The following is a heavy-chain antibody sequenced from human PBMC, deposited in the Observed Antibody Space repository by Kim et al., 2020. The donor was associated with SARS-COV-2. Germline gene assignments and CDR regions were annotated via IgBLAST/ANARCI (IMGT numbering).Heavy chain of an antibody. J-gene: IGHJ4*02. CDR2: MNPNSGNT. CDR3: ARAHRHTMIVVGISTKRSYYFDY. CDR1: GYTFTSYD. Sequence: ASVKVSCKASGYTFTSYDINWVRQATGQGLEWMGWMNPNSGNTGYAQKFQGRVTMPRNTSISTAYMELSSLRSEDTAVYYCARAHRHTMIVVGISTKRSYYFDYWGQGTLVTVSS. D-gene: IGHD3-22*01. V-gene: IGHV1-8*01.